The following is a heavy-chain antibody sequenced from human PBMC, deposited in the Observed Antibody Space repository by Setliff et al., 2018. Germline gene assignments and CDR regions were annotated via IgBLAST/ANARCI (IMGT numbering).Heavy chain of an antibody. J-gene: IGHJ3*01. CDR2: ISRSGAT. D-gene: IGHD3-16*01. Sequence: SETLSLTCTVSGDSMNDNHWTWTRQLPGKGLEWIGYISRSGATSYNWSLKRQITISLDTSKNQFFLNLTSVTAADTATYYCASWGSAIAFDLWGQGKLVTVSS. V-gene: IGHV4-59*06. CDR3: ASWGSAIAFDL. CDR1: GDSMNDNH.